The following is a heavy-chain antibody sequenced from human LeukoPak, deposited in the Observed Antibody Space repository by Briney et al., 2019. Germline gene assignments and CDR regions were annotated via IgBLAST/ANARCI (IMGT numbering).Heavy chain of an antibody. CDR1: GGSISSYY. J-gene: IGHJ4*02. Sequence: SETLSLTCTVSGGSISSYYWSWVRQPPGKGLEWIAYISDIGSINYNPSLKSRVTISLDRSKNQFALKLSSLTAAETAVYYCAGHHPRNTVDFWGQGTLVTVSS. CDR3: AGHHPRNTVDF. V-gene: IGHV4-59*08. CDR2: ISDIGSI. D-gene: IGHD2/OR15-2a*01.